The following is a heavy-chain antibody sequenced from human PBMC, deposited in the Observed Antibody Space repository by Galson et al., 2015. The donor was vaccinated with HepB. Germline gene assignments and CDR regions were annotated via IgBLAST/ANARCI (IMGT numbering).Heavy chain of an antibody. CDR1: GGTFSSYA. Sequence: SVKVSCKASGGTFSSYAISWVRQAPGQGLEWMGGIIPIFGTANYAQKFQGRVTITADESTSTAYMELSSLRSEDTAVYYCARDLTDSGSYYPGAFDIWGQGTMVTVSS. V-gene: IGHV1-69*13. J-gene: IGHJ3*02. CDR3: ARDLTDSGSYYPGAFDI. D-gene: IGHD1-26*01. CDR2: IIPIFGTA.